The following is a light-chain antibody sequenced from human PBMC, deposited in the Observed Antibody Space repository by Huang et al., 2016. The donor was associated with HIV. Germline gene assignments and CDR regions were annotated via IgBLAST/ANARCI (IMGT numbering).Light chain of an antibody. Sequence: DIQMTQSPSSLSASVGDRVTITCRASQSINTYLNWFQQKPGKAPKVLISAASTLQSGGPARFRGGGSGTHFTLTITSLQPEDFATYYCQQTYTGVTFGQGTKVEIK. CDR3: QQTYTGVT. CDR1: QSINTY. CDR2: AAS. V-gene: IGKV1-39*01. J-gene: IGKJ1*01.